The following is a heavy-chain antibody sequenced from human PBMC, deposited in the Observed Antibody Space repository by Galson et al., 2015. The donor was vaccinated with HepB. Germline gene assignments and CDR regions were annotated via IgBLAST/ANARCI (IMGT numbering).Heavy chain of an antibody. V-gene: IGHV1-3*01. Sequence: SVKVSCKASGYTFTNYVVHWVRQAPGQRLEWMGWINAGNDDTKYSQKFQGRVTITRDTSASTVYMELSSLRSEDTAVYYCARDRGVRGAYYDMGVWGQGTTVTVSS. D-gene: IGHD3-10*02. J-gene: IGHJ6*02. CDR1: GYTFTNYV. CDR3: ARDRGVRGAYYDMGV. CDR2: INAGNDDT.